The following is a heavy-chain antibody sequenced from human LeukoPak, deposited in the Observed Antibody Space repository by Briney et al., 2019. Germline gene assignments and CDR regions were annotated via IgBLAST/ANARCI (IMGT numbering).Heavy chain of an antibody. D-gene: IGHD3-22*01. CDR3: ARDVGYDTFYYFDY. J-gene: IGHJ4*02. CDR2: IWYDGSNK. Sequence: GRSLRLSCAASGFTFSSYGMHWVRQAPGKGLEWVAVIWYDGSNKYYADSVKGRFTISRDNSKNTLYLQMNSLRAEDTAVYYCARDVGYDTFYYFDYWGQGTLVTVSS. V-gene: IGHV3-33*01. CDR1: GFTFSSYG.